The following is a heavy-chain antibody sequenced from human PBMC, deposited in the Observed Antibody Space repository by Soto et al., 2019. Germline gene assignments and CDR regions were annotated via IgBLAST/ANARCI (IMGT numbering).Heavy chain of an antibody. D-gene: IGHD6-19*01. CDR1: GFTIDDYA. CDR2: ISWNSGSI. J-gene: IGHJ6*02. CDR3: AKDLSGSGLTYGMDV. V-gene: IGHV3-9*01. Sequence: EVQLVESGGGLVQPGRSLRLSCAASGFTIDDYAMHWVRQAPGKGLEWVSGISWNSGSIGYADSVKGRFTISRDNAKNSLYLQMNSLRAEDTALYYCAKDLSGSGLTYGMDVWGQGTTVTVSS.